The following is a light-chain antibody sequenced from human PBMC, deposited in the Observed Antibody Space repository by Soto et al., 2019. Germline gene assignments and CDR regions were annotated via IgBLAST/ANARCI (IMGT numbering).Light chain of an antibody. CDR1: QSVSSN. CDR3: QQYNNWPV. CDR2: GAS. V-gene: IGKV3-15*01. Sequence: EIVMTQSPATLSVSPGERATIPCRASQSVSSNLAWYQQKPGQAPRLLIYGASTRATGIPARFSGSGSGTEFTLTISSLQSEDFAVYYCQQYNNWPVFGQGTKVDI. J-gene: IGKJ1*01.